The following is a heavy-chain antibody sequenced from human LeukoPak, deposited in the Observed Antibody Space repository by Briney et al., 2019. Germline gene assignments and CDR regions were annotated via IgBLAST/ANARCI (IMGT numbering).Heavy chain of an antibody. D-gene: IGHD1-26*01. CDR1: GGSISSYY. J-gene: IGHJ4*02. V-gene: IGHV4-59*01. CDR3: ARGDSGSFSQFDC. CDR2: IYYSGST. Sequence: SETLSLTCTVSGGSISSYYWSWIRQPPGKGLEWIGYIYYSGSTNYNPSLKSRVTISVDTSKNQFSLKLTSVTAADTAVYYCARGDSGSFSQFDCWGQGTLVTVSS.